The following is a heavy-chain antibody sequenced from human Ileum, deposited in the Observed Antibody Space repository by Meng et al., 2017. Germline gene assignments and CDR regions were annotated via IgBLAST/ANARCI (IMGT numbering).Heavy chain of an antibody. CDR3: AKAAAYNLDI. Sequence: QLQCWESGQGLVKRAGTLSLTCSVSGVSISRVIWWGWVRQPPGKGLEWIGEIFQSGSTNYNPSLKSRVSISVDKSKNHLSLSLSSVTAADTAVYYCAKAAAYNLDIWGQGALVTVSS. CDR1: GVSISRVIW. CDR2: IFQSGST. D-gene: IGHD1-14*01. J-gene: IGHJ4*02. V-gene: IGHV4-4*02.